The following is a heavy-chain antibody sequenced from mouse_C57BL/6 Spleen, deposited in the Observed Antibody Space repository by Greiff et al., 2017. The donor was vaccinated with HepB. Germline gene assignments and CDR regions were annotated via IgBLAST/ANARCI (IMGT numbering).Heavy chain of an antibody. D-gene: IGHD2-5*01. CDR3: ARRGYSNSFAY. J-gene: IGHJ3*01. CDR1: GYTFTDYN. Sequence: EVQLVESGPELVKPGASVKIPCKASGYTFTDYNMDWVKQSHGKSLEWIGDINPNNGGTIYNQKFKGKATLTVDKSSSTAYMELRSLTSEDTAVYYCARRGYSNSFAYWGQGTLVTVSA. CDR2: INPNNGGT. V-gene: IGHV1-18*01.